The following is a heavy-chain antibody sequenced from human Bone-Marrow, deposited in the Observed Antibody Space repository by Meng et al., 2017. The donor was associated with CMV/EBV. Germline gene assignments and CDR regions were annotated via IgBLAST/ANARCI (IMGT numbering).Heavy chain of an antibody. J-gene: IGHJ4*02. Sequence: SGPTLVKPTQTLTLTCTFSGFSLSTSGVGVGWIGQPPGKALEWLALIYWNDDKRYSPSLKNRLTITKDTSKNQVVLTMTNMDPVDTATYYCAHSGRSITIFGVVLNPLGSSFDYWGQGTLVTVSS. CDR1: GFSLSTSGVG. CDR2: IYWNDDK. CDR3: AHSGRSITIFGVVLNPLGSSFDY. D-gene: IGHD3-3*01. V-gene: IGHV2-5*01.